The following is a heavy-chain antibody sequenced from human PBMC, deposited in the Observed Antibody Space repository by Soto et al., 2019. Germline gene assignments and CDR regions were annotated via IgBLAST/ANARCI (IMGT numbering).Heavy chain of an antibody. CDR2: ISSSSSTI. V-gene: IGHV3-48*01. CDR3: ARGYCSSTSCYRDYYYYYMDV. Sequence: GGSLRLSCAASGFTFSSYSMNWVRQAPGKGLEWVSYISSSSSTIYYADSVKGRFTISRDNAKNSLYLQMNSLRAEDTAVYYCARGYCSSTSCYRDYYYYYMDVWGKGTTVTVSS. CDR1: GFTFSSYS. D-gene: IGHD2-2*02. J-gene: IGHJ6*03.